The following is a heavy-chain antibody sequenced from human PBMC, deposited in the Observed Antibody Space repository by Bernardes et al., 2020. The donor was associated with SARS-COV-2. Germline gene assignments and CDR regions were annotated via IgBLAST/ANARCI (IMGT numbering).Heavy chain of an antibody. CDR1: GGSIGSYY. CDR2: IYYSGST. V-gene: IGHV4-59*08. D-gene: IGHD3-10*01. J-gene: IGHJ5*02. CDR3: ARRGSGSFYINWFDP. Sequence: SKTLSVTCTVSGGSIGSYYWAWIRQPPGKGLEWIGYIYYSGSTNYNPSLKSRVTISVDTSKTQLSLKLSSVTAADTAVYYCARRGSGSFYINWFDPWGQGSLVTVSS.